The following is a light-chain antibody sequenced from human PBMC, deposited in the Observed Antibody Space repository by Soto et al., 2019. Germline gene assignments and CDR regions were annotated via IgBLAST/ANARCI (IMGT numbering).Light chain of an antibody. V-gene: IGLV2-14*01. CDR2: GVS. Sequence: QSALTQPASVSGSPGQSITISCTGTSSDVATYTYVSWFRQTPGKAPKLVIYGVSNRPSGVSNRFSGSKSGNTASLTISGLQAEDEADYYCSSYTTGSTLVVFGGGTQLTVL. CDR1: SSDVATYTY. J-gene: IGLJ2*01. CDR3: SSYTTGSTLVV.